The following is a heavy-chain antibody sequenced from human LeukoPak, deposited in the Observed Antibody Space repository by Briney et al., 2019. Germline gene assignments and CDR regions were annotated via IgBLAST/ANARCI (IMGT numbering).Heavy chain of an antibody. CDR3: VRDSSSSSLADP. V-gene: IGHV1-46*01. J-gene: IGHJ5*02. CDR1: GYSFTGYG. D-gene: IGHD2-2*01. CDR2: INPSGGSA. Sequence: GASVKVSCKTSGYSFTGYGIGWVRQAPGQGLEWMGIINPSGGSATYAQKFQGRVTMTRDTSTSTVYMDLSSLRSEDTAVYYCVRDSSSSSLADPWGQGTLVTVSS.